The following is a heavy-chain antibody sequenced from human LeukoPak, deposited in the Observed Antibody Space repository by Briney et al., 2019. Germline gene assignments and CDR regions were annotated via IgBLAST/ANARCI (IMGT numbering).Heavy chain of an antibody. CDR2: ISYDGSNK. Sequence: QPGRSLRLSCAASGFTFSSYGMHWVRQAPGKGLEWVAVISYDGSNKYYADSVKGRFTISRDNSKNTLYLQMNSLRAEDTAVYYCAKDLMGREDVLRYFDWLLSGDAFDIWGQGTMVTVSS. D-gene: IGHD3-9*01. V-gene: IGHV3-30*18. CDR3: AKDLMGREDVLRYFDWLLSGDAFDI. CDR1: GFTFSSYG. J-gene: IGHJ3*02.